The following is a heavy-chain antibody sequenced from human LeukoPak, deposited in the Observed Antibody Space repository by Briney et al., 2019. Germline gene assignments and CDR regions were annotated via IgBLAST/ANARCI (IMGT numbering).Heavy chain of an antibody. D-gene: IGHD3-22*01. J-gene: IGHJ3*02. Sequence: ASVKVSCKASGYTFTSYYMHWVRQAPGQGLEWMGIINPSGGSTSYAQKFQGRVTMTRDMSTSTVYMELSSLRSEDTAVYYCARAEIVVVILGDIIDAFDIWGQGTMVTVSS. CDR2: INPSGGST. V-gene: IGHV1-46*01. CDR3: ARAEIVVVILGDIIDAFDI. CDR1: GYTFTSYY.